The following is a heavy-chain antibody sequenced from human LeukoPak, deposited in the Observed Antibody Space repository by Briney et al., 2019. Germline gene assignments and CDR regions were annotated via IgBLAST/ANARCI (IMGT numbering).Heavy chain of an antibody. Sequence: SETLSLTCTVSGGSFSSGSYYWGWHRPPPGKGLEWIGYIYYSRSTNYNPCLKSRVTISVDTSKNQFSLKLSSVTAADTAVYYCARDRYCSGGSCYRGDAFDIWGQGTMVTVSS. CDR3: ARDRYCSGGSCYRGDAFDI. D-gene: IGHD2-15*01. J-gene: IGHJ3*02. CDR2: IYYSRST. CDR1: GGSFSSGSYY. V-gene: IGHV4-61*01.